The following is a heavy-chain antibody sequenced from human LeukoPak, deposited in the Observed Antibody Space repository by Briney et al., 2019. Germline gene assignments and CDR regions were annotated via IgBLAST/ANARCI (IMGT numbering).Heavy chain of an antibody. Sequence: SETLSLTCSLSGDSITTNSYWWGWIRQSPGKGLEWIGSIYSSGNSYYNPSLKSRATISPDTSKNQYSLRLTSVTAADTAVYYCARRGIWDLQIGNWLDPWGQGILVTVSS. CDR3: ARRGIWDLQIGNWLDP. CDR2: IYSSGNS. J-gene: IGHJ5*02. CDR1: GDSITTNSYW. V-gene: IGHV4-39*01. D-gene: IGHD3-16*01.